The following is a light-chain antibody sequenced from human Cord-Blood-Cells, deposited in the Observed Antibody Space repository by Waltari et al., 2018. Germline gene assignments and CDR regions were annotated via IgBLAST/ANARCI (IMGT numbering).Light chain of an antibody. V-gene: IGKV1-39*01. CDR3: QQSYSTPLT. CDR2: AAS. Sequence: IQMTPSPSSLSASVGDRVTITCRASQSISSHLNWYQQKPGKAPKLLIYAASSLQSGVPSRFSGSGSGTDFTLTISSLQPEDFATYYCQQSYSTPLTFGGGTKVEIK. CDR1: QSISSH. J-gene: IGKJ4*01.